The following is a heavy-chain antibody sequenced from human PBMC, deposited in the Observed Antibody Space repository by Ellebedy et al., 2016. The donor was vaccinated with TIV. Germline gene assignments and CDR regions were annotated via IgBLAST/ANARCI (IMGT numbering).Heavy chain of an antibody. J-gene: IGHJ5*02. V-gene: IGHV3-7*01. Sequence: PGGSLRLSCAASGFNFRSYWMTWVRQAPGKGLEWVAKIRQEGDEIYYVESVKGRFTISRDNAKNSLFLQKNSLRGQDTALYYCARRASYGDYAVQVNPWFDPWGQGTLVTVSS. D-gene: IGHD4-17*01. CDR1: GFNFRSYW. CDR3: ARRASYGDYAVQVNPWFDP. CDR2: IRQEGDEI.